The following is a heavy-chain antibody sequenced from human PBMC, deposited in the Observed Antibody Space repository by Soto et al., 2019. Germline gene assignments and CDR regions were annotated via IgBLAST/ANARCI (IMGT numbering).Heavy chain of an antibody. CDR3: ARDRYGGFDY. CDR2: INYSGKT. Sequence: QLQLQESGPGLVKPSETLSLTCSVCGGSISSRSYFWGWIRQPPGKGLEWIGSINYSGKTYYNAALXXRLIISVDTSKTQFSLKLTSMTAADTAVYYCARDRYGGFDYWGLGTLVTVSS. D-gene: IGHD3-9*01. J-gene: IGHJ4*02. V-gene: IGHV4-39*02. CDR1: GGSISSRSYF.